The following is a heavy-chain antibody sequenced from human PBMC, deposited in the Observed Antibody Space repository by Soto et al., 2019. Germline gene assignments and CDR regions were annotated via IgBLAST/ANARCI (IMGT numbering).Heavy chain of an antibody. D-gene: IGHD6-19*01. CDR1: GGSISSSSYY. CDR2: IYYSGST. V-gene: IGHV4-39*01. J-gene: IGHJ4*02. CDR3: ASGVTQWLVHY. Sequence: SETLSLTCTVSGGSISSSSYYWGWIRQPPGKGLEWIGSIYYSGSTYYNPSLKSRVTISVDTSKNQFSLKLSSVTAADTAVYYCASGVTQWLVHYWGQGTLVTVSS.